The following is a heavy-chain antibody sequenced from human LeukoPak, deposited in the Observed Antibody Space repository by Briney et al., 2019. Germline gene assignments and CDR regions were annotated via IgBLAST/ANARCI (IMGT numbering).Heavy chain of an antibody. CDR3: ARGLNYDILTGTARGFDY. CDR2: ISAYNGNT. D-gene: IGHD3-9*01. Sequence: GASVKVSCKASGYTFTSHAISWVRQAPGQGLEWMGWISAYNGNTNYAQKLQGRVTMTTDTSTSTAYMELRSLRFDDTAVYYCARGLNYDILTGTARGFDYWGQGTLVTVSS. V-gene: IGHV1-18*01. CDR1: GYTFTSHA. J-gene: IGHJ4*02.